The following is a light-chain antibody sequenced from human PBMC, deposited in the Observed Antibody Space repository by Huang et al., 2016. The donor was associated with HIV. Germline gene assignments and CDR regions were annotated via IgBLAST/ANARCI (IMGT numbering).Light chain of an antibody. Sequence: IVMTQTPLSLSVTPGQPATISCKSNQSLLHSDGKTYLYWYLQRPGQSPQLVIDDVASRFYWVTDRVRGSGSGTDFTLKISRVEAGDVGIYYCMQSTHLRTFGQGTKLEIK. CDR3: MQSTHLRT. V-gene: IGKV2-29*02. CDR2: DVA. J-gene: IGKJ2*02. CDR1: QSLLHSDGKTY.